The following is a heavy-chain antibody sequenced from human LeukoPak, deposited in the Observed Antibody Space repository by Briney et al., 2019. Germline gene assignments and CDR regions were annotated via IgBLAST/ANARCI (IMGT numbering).Heavy chain of an antibody. J-gene: IGHJ4*02. CDR2: ISYDGSNK. D-gene: IGHD5-12*01. CDR1: GFTFSSYG. Sequence: TGGSLRLSCGASGFTFSSYGMHWVRQAPGKGLEWVAVISYDGSNKYYADSVKGRFTISRDNSKNTLYLQMSSLRAEDTAVYYCAIDSRLVATTIDYWGQGTLVTVSS. V-gene: IGHV3-30*03. CDR3: AIDSRLVATTIDY.